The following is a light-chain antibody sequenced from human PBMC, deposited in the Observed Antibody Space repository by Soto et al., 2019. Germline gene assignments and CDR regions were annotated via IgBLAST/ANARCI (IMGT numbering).Light chain of an antibody. CDR3: QQYCSSPFT. J-gene: IGKJ3*01. CDR2: GAS. CDR1: QSVSSSY. V-gene: IGKV3-20*01. Sequence: ERVLTQSPGTLSMSPGERATLSCRASQSVSSSYSAWYQQKPGQAPRLLIYGASSRATGIPDRFSGSGSGTAFTLTISRLETEDCAVDYCQQYCSSPFTFGPGTKVDIK.